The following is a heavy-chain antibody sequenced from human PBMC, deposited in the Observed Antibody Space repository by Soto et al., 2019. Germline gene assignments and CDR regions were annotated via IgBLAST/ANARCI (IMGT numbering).Heavy chain of an antibody. J-gene: IGHJ4*02. CDR3: VKDGWEN. CDR2: IRDGGEST. V-gene: IGHV3-23*01. CDR1: GFPFGGYT. D-gene: IGHD6-19*01. Sequence: EVQLLESGGGLAQPGGSLRLSCAASGFPFGGYTMSWVRQAPGKGLEWVSAIRDGGESTYYADSVKGRFTISRDNSKNTMYLQLNSLSPEGTALYFCVKDGWENWGQGTLVTVSS.